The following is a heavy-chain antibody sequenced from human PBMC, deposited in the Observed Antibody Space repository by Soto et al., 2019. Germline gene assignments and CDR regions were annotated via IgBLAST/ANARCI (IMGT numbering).Heavy chain of an antibody. CDR2: VDGEESGT. Sequence: EVQLVESGGGLVQPGGSLRLSCAASGFTFTNYWMHWVRQAPGKGLQWVARVDGEESGTSYADSVKGRFTISRDKAKNTLSLQMNSLRADDTAVYYCGSVFEHWGWGTLVTVSS. CDR1: GFTFTNYW. V-gene: IGHV3-74*01. J-gene: IGHJ4*02. D-gene: IGHD1-26*01. CDR3: GSVFEH.